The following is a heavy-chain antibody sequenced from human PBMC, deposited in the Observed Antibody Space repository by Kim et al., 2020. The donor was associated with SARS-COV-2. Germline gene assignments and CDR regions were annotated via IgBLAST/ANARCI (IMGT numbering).Heavy chain of an antibody. CDR2: ISYDGSNK. V-gene: IGHV3-30*18. Sequence: GGSLRLSCAASGFTFSSYGMHWVRQAPGKGLEWVAVISYDGSNKYYADSVKGRFTISRDNSKNTLYLQMNSLRAEDTAVYYCAKDLGYYDSSGYYYGGLGYWGQGALVTVSS. J-gene: IGHJ4*02. CDR3: AKDLGYYDSSGYYYGGLGY. D-gene: IGHD3-22*01. CDR1: GFTFSSYG.